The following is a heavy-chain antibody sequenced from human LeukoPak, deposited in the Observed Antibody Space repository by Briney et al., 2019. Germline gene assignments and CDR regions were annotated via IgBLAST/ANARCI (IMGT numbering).Heavy chain of an antibody. D-gene: IGHD6-19*01. V-gene: IGHV3-23*01. Sequence: GGSLRLSCAASGFTFSSYAMSWVRQAPGKGLEWVSAISGSGGSTYYAESVKGRFTISRDNSKNTLYLQMSSLRAEDTAVYYCAKASSGWFSDGMDVWGQGTTVTVSS. CDR1: GFTFSSYA. J-gene: IGHJ6*02. CDR3: AKASSGWFSDGMDV. CDR2: ISGSGGST.